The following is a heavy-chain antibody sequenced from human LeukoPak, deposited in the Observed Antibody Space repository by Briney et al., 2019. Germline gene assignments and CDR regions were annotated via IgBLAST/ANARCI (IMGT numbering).Heavy chain of an antibody. CDR1: GYTFTSYD. CDR3: ARASRWWGPDY. J-gene: IGHJ4*02. CDR2: MNPNSGNT. Sequence: ASVKVSCKASGYTFTSYDINWVRQAAGQGLEWMGWMNPNSGNTGYAQKFQGRVTITRNTSISTAYMELSSLRSEDTAVYYCARASRWWGPDYWGQGTLVTVSS. V-gene: IGHV1-8*03. D-gene: IGHD2-15*01.